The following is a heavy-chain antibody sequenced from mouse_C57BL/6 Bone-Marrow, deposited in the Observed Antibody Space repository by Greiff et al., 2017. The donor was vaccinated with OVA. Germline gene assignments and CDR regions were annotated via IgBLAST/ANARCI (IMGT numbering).Heavy chain of an antibody. CDR1: GYTFTSYW. J-gene: IGHJ4*01. D-gene: IGHD2-2*01. CDR3: ARWAMVTTTGYAMDY. Sequence: QVQLQQPGAELVRPGSSVKLSCKASGYTFTSYWMDWVKQRPGQGLEWIGNIYPSDSETHYNQKFKDKATLTVDKSSSTAYMQLSSLTSEDSAVYYCARWAMVTTTGYAMDYWGQGTSVTVSS. CDR2: IYPSDSET. V-gene: IGHV1-61*01.